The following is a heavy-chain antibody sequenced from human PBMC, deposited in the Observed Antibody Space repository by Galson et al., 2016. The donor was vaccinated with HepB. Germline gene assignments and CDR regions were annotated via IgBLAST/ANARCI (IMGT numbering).Heavy chain of an antibody. CDR3: ASVDHYYAMDV. CDR1: GGSIRSTQW. J-gene: IGHJ6*02. Sequence: ETLSLTCAVSGGSIRSTQWWSWVRQAPGKGLEWIGDIYHSGNTNYMPSLQSRVTISLDNSKNQFSLKLTAVTAADAAVYYCASVDHYYAMDVWGQGTTVTVSS. D-gene: IGHD4-23*01. CDR2: IYHSGNT. V-gene: IGHV4-4*02.